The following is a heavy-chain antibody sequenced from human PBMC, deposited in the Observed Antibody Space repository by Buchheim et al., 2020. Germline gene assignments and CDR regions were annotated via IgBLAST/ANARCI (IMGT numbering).Heavy chain of an antibody. CDR1: GGSFSGYY. Sequence: QVQLQQWGAGLLKPSETLSLTCAVYGGSFSGYYWSWIRQPPGKGLEWIGEINHSGSTNYNPSLKSRVTISVDTSKNQFSLKLSSVTAADTAVYYCARATYYDFWSQTRGYFDLWGRGTL. V-gene: IGHV4-34*01. CDR2: INHSGST. CDR3: ARATYYDFWSQTRGYFDL. J-gene: IGHJ2*01. D-gene: IGHD3-3*01.